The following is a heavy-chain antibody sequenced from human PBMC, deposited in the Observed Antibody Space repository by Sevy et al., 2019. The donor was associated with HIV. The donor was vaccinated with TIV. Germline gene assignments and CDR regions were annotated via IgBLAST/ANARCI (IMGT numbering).Heavy chain of an antibody. CDR1: GGTFSSYA. J-gene: IGHJ5*02. Sequence: ASVKVSCKASGGTFSSYAISWVRQAPGQGLEWMGGIIPIFGTANYAQKFQGRVTITADKSTSTAYMELSSLRSEDTAVYYWAGYSGYGPRKYNWFDPWGQGTLVTVSS. V-gene: IGHV1-69*06. D-gene: IGHD5-12*01. CDR2: IIPIFGTA. CDR3: AGYSGYGPRKYNWFDP.